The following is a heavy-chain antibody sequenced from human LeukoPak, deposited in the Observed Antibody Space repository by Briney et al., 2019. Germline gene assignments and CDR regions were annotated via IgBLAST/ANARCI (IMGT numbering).Heavy chain of an antibody. V-gene: IGHV1-18*01. Sequence: ASVKVSCKASGYTFTSYGISWVRQAPGQGLEWMGWISAYNGNTNYAQKLQGRVTMTTDTSTSTAYMELRGLRSDDTAVYYCARVGKEWELPNYFDYWGQGTLVTVSS. J-gene: IGHJ4*02. D-gene: IGHD1-26*01. CDR2: ISAYNGNT. CDR3: ARVGKEWELPNYFDY. CDR1: GYTFTSYG.